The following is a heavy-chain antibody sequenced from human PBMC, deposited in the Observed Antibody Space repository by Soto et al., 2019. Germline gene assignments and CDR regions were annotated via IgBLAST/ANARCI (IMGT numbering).Heavy chain of an antibody. CDR3: TKDHTVVIRDAFDI. V-gene: IGHV3-23*01. CDR1: GFTFSSYA. J-gene: IGHJ3*02. CDR2: ISDSGTGT. D-gene: IGHD3-22*01. Sequence: EVQILESGGGLVQPGGYLRLSCAASGFTFSSYAMYWVRQAPGKGLAWVFGISDSGTGTYYADTVKGRFTISRDNSKNTVYLQMKSLRAEDTAVYYCTKDHTVVIRDAFDIWGQGTMVNVSS.